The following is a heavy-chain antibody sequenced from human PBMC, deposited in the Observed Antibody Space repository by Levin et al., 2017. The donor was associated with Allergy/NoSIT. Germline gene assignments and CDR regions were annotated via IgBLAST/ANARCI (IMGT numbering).Heavy chain of an antibody. V-gene: IGHV4-34*01. CDR1: GGSFSGYY. CDR2: INHSGST. CDR3: ARMPSIVVVPAAESYYYYYMDV. Sequence: ESLKISCAVYGGSFSGYYWSWIRQPPGKGLEWIGEINHSGSTNYNPSLKSRVTISVDTSKNQFSLKLSSVTAADTAVYYCARMPSIVVVPAAESYYYYYMDVWGKGTTVTVSS. J-gene: IGHJ6*03. D-gene: IGHD2-2*01.